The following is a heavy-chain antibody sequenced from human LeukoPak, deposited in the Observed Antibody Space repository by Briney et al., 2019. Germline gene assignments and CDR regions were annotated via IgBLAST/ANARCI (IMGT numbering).Heavy chain of an antibody. Sequence: SQTLSLTCAISGDSVSSNSAAWNWIRQSPSRGLEWLGRTYYRSKWYNDYAVSVKSRITINPDTSKNQFSLQLNSVTPEDTAVYYCARDLPGIAAAGTGGWFDPWGQGTLVTVSS. CDR1: GDSVSSNSAA. CDR3: ARDLPGIAAAGTGGWFDP. V-gene: IGHV6-1*01. D-gene: IGHD6-13*01. CDR2: TYYRSKWYN. J-gene: IGHJ5*02.